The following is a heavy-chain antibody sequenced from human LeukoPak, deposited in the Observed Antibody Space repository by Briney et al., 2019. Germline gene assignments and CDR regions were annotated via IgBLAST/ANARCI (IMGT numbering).Heavy chain of an antibody. J-gene: IGHJ5*02. V-gene: IGHV1-2*02. Sequence: ASVKVSCKASGYTFTGYYMHWVRQAPGQGLEWMGWINPNSGGTNYAQKFQGRVTVTRDTSISTAYMELSRLRADDTAVYYCAREWGSGWFDPWGQGTLVTVSS. D-gene: IGHD7-27*01. CDR2: INPNSGGT. CDR1: GYTFTGYY. CDR3: AREWGSGWFDP.